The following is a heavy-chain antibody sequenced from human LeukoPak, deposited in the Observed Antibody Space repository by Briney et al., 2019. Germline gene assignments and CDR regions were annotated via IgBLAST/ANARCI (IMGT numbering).Heavy chain of an antibody. J-gene: IGHJ6*02. CDR3: ARDPGAGIAVSGRYYGMDV. CDR1: GGTFISYT. CDR2: IIPILGIA. Sequence: SVKVSCKASGGTFISYTRSWVRQAPGQGLEWRGGIIPILGIANYAQKFQGRVTITADKSTSTAYMALRSLRSQDTAVYYCARDPGAGIAVSGRYYGMDVWGQGITVTVSS. D-gene: IGHD6-19*01. V-gene: IGHV1-69*10.